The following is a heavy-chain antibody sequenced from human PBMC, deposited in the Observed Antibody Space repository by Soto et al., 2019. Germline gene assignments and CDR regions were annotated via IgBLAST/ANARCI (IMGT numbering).Heavy chain of an antibody. CDR1: GGSISSDGDYYR. CDR2: IYDSRSP. V-gene: IGHV4-31*03. CDR3: ARVRENYFDS. Sequence: QMQLQESGPGLVSPSQTLSLTCTVSGGSISSDGDYYRWSWIRQHPGKGLEWIGYIYDSRSPYYPPSLESRVTVSVDTSKNQFSLKLSSLTAADTAVYYCARVRENYFDSWGQGILVTVSS. J-gene: IGHJ4*02.